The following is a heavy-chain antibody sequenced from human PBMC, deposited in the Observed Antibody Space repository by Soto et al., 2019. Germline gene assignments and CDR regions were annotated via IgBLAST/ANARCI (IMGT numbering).Heavy chain of an antibody. CDR1: GGSVSSGSYY. J-gene: IGHJ6*02. V-gene: IGHV4-61*01. Sequence: SETLCLTCTVSGGSVSSGSYYWSWIRQPPGKGLEWIGYIYYSGSTNYNPSLKSRVTISVDTSKNQFSLKLSSVTAADTAVYYCARALRYFDWSHYYYGMDVWGQGTTVTVSS. CDR2: IYYSGST. CDR3: ARALRYFDWSHYYYGMDV. D-gene: IGHD3-9*01.